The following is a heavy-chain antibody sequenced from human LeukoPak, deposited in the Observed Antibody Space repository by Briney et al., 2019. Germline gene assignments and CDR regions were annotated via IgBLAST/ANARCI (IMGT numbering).Heavy chain of an antibody. CDR1: GFTVSSNY. Sequence: GGSLRLSCAASGFTVSSNYMSWVRQAPGKGLEWVSVIYSGGSTYYADSVKGRFTVSRDNSKNTLYLQMNSLRAEDTAVYYCALKSGSYSGSYYRAFDIWGQGTMVTVSS. CDR3: ALKSGSYSGSYYRAFDI. V-gene: IGHV3-66*01. D-gene: IGHD1-26*01. J-gene: IGHJ3*02. CDR2: IYSGGST.